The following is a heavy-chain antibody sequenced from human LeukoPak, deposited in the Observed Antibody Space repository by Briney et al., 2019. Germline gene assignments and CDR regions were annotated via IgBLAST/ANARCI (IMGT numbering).Heavy chain of an antibody. Sequence: QSGGSLRLSCAASGFTFSSYAMSWVRQAPGKGLEWVSAISGSGGSTNYADSVKGRFTISRDNSKNTLYLQMNSLRAEDTAVYYCARDGLRYSSGWSPFDYWGQGTLVTVSS. CDR1: GFTFSSYA. J-gene: IGHJ4*02. V-gene: IGHV3-23*01. CDR2: ISGSGGST. D-gene: IGHD6-19*01. CDR3: ARDGLRYSSGWSPFDY.